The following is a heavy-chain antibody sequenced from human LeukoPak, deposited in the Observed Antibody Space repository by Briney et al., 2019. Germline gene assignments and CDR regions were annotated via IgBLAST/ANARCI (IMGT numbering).Heavy chain of an antibody. CDR1: GGTFSSYA. D-gene: IGHD3-10*01. CDR3: AREGLLWFGELFGAWFDP. CDR2: IIPIFGTA. Sequence: SVKVSCKASGGTFSSYAISWVRQAPGQGLEWMGGIIPIFGTANYAQKFQGRVTITTDESTSTAYMELSSLRSDDTAVYYCAREGLLWFGELFGAWFDPWGQGTLVTVSS. J-gene: IGHJ5*02. V-gene: IGHV1-69*05.